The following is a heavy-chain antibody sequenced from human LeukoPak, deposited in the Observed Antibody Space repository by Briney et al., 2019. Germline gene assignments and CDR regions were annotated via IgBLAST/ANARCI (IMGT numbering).Heavy chain of an antibody. J-gene: IGHJ4*02. CDR3: ARGSSFGY. D-gene: IGHD3-10*01. Sequence: AGSLRLSCAASGFTFSSYLMHWVRQAPGKGLVWVSRINSDGSDTGYADSVKGRFTISRDNAKNTLHLQMNSLRAEDTAVYYCARGSSFGYWGQGTLVTVSS. V-gene: IGHV3-74*01. CDR2: INSDGSDT. CDR1: GFTFSSYL.